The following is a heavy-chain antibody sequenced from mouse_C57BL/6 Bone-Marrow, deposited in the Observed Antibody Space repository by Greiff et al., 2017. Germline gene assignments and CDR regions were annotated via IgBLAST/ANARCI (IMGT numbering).Heavy chain of an antibody. CDR1: GFTFSDYY. Sequence: VQLQQSGGGLVQPGGSLKLSCAASGFTFSDYYMYWVRQTPEKRLEWVAYISNGGGSTYYPDTVEGRFTISRDNAKNTLYLQMSRLKSEDTAMYYGARHAATTVVAYYAMDYWGQGTPVTVSS. V-gene: IGHV5-12*01. D-gene: IGHD1-1*01. CDR3: ARHAATTVVAYYAMDY. CDR2: ISNGGGST. J-gene: IGHJ4*01.